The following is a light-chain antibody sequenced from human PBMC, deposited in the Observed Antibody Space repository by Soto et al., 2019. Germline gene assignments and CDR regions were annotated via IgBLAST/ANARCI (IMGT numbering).Light chain of an antibody. CDR3: NSHASYTTFV. V-gene: IGLV2-14*01. CDR1: SSDIGTYDF. Sequence: QSALTQPASVSGSLGQSITISCSGTSSDIGTYDFVSWYQHLPGKAPKLIISEVSNRPSGVSDRFSGSKSGNTASLTISGLQAEDEADYYCNSHASYTTFVFGSGTKLTVL. CDR2: EVS. J-gene: IGLJ1*01.